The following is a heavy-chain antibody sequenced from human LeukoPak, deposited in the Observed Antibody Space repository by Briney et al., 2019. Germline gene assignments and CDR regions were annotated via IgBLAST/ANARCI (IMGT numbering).Heavy chain of an antibody. CDR3: ASTAIFGVVIISHFFY. CDR2: IWHDGSYK. D-gene: IGHD3-3*01. CDR1: GFIFSSFG. Sequence: PGGSLRLSCAASGFIFSSFGMHWVRQAPGKGLEWVAVIWHDGSYKYYLDSVKGRFTISRDNAKNTLYLQMNNLRVEDTAVYYCASTAIFGVVIISHFFYWGQGTLVTVSS. J-gene: IGHJ4*02. V-gene: IGHV3-33*01.